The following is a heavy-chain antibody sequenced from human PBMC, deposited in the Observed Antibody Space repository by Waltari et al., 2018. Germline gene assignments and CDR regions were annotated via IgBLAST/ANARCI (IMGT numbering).Heavy chain of an antibody. V-gene: IGHV4-39*07. CDR1: GGSISRSSYY. Sequence: QLQLPESGPGLVKPSEPLSLTCTVSGGSISRSSYYWGWIRQPPGKGLEWIGLIYYSGSTYYNPSLKSRVTISVDTSKNQFSLKLSSVTAADTAGYYCASPGGEDTRGAFDIWGQGTMVTVSS. CDR3: ASPGGEDTRGAFDI. D-gene: IGHD3-16*01. J-gene: IGHJ3*02. CDR2: IYYSGST.